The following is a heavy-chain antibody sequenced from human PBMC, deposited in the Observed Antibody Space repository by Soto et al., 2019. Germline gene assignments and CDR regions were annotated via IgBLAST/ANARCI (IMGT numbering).Heavy chain of an antibody. CDR2: ISNNGINK. V-gene: IGHV3-30*18. Sequence: QVQLVESGGVVVQPGRSLRLSCAASGVTFRTYGMHWVRQAPGKGLEWLAVISNNGINKYYADSVKGRFTISRDNSRDTLFLQMTSLRGEDTAIYYCAKVIRADRTSSNFYYYSGLDVWGQGTTVTVSS. CDR3: AKVIRADRTSSNFYYYSGLDV. D-gene: IGHD6-6*01. CDR1: GVTFRTYG. J-gene: IGHJ6*02.